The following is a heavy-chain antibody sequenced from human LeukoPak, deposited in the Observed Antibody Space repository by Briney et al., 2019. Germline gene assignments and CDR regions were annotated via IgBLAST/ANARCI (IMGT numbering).Heavy chain of an antibody. CDR3: ARERIDYDSSGYYTYYFDY. V-gene: IGHV4-59*01. CDR2: IYYSGST. Sequence: SETLSLTCAVSGGSISSYYWSWIRQPPGKGLEWIGYIYYSGSTNYNPSLKSRVTISVDTSKNQFSLKLSSVTAADTAVYYCARERIDYDSSGYYTYYFDYWGQGTLVTVSS. D-gene: IGHD3-22*01. CDR1: GGSISSYY. J-gene: IGHJ4*02.